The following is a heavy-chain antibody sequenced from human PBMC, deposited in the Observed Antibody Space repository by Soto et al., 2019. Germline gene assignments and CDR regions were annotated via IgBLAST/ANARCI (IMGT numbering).Heavy chain of an antibody. CDR3: TTVHRAAVLRFLEWSYYYYGMDV. CDR1: GGTFSSYA. J-gene: IGHJ6*02. D-gene: IGHD3-3*01. V-gene: IGHV1-69*13. Sequence: SVKVSCKASGGTFSSYAISWVRQAPGQGLEWMGGIIPIFGTANYAQKFQGRVTITADESTSTAYMELSSLRSEDTAVYYCTTVHRAAVLRFLEWSYYYYGMDVWGQGTTVTVSS. CDR2: IIPIFGTA.